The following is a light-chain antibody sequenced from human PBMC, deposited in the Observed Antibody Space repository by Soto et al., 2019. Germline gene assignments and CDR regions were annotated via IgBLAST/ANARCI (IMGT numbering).Light chain of an antibody. J-gene: IGLJ1*01. CDR2: EVT. V-gene: IGLV2-8*01. CDR1: SNDVGGYNY. CDR3: ISYAGSDNFV. Sequence: QSVLTQPPSASGSPGQSVTISCTGTSNDVGGYNYVSWYQQHPGKAPKLMIYEVTKRPSGVPDRFSGSKSGNTASLTVSGLQAEDEADYYCISYAGSDNFVFGTGTKVTVL.